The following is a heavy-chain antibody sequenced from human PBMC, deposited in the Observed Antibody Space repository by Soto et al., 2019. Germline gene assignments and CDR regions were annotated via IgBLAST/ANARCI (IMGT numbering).Heavy chain of an antibody. Sequence: ASVKVSCKASGYTFTSYGISWVRQAPGQGLEWMGWISAYNVNTNYAQKLQGRVTMTTDTSTSTAYMELRSLRSDDTAVYYCARGRSITIFGVVTGHNDAFDIWGQGTMVTVSS. CDR2: ISAYNVNT. CDR3: ARGRSITIFGVVTGHNDAFDI. CDR1: GYTFTSYG. J-gene: IGHJ3*02. D-gene: IGHD3-3*01. V-gene: IGHV1-18*04.